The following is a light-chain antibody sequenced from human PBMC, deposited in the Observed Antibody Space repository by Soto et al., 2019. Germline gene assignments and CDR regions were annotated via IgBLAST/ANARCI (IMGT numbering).Light chain of an antibody. J-gene: IGLJ1*01. CDR1: SSDVGGYNY. Sequence: QSVLTQPASVSGSPGQSITISCTGTSSDVGGYNYVSWFQQHSGKAPRLIIYQVSNRPPGVSNRFSGSKSGNTASLTISGLQAEDEADYYCSSYPSSSTCVFGTGTKVTVL. CDR2: QVS. V-gene: IGLV2-14*01. CDR3: SSYPSSSTCV.